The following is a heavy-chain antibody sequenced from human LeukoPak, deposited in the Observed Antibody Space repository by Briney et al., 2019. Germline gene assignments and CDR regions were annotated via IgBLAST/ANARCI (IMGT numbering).Heavy chain of an antibody. V-gene: IGHV3-64D*09. Sequence: GGSLRLSCSASGFTFSSYAMHWVRQAPGKGLEYVLGINSHGGSTYYADSVKGGFTISRDNSKNTLYLQMSSLRAEDTAVYHCVKSKYYYYAMDVWGQGTTVTVSS. J-gene: IGHJ6*02. CDR1: GFTFSSYA. CDR2: INSHGGST. CDR3: VKSKYYYYAMDV.